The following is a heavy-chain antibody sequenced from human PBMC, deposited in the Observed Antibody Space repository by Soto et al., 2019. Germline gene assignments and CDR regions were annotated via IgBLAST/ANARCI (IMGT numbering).Heavy chain of an antibody. J-gene: IGHJ5*02. CDR1: GFTFSSYA. Sequence: GGSLRLSCAASGFTFSSYAMSWVRQAPGKGLEWVSAISGSGGSTYYADSVKGRFTISRDNSKNTLYLQMNSLRAEDTAVYYCAKSKYYDFWSGPNNWFDPWGQGTLVTVSS. CDR3: AKSKYYDFWSGPNNWFDP. V-gene: IGHV3-23*01. CDR2: ISGSGGST. D-gene: IGHD3-3*01.